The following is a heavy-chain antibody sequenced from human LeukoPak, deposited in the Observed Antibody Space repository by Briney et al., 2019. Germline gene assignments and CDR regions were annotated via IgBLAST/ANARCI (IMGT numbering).Heavy chain of an antibody. J-gene: IGHJ3*02. Sequence: SETLSLTCAIYGGSFSGYYWSWIRQPPGKGLEWIGEINHSGSTNYNPSLKSRVTISVDTSKNQFSLKLSSVTAADTAVYYCAREWELPAFDIWGQGTMVTVSS. CDR3: AREWELPAFDI. CDR1: GGSFSGYY. CDR2: INHSGST. V-gene: IGHV4-34*01. D-gene: IGHD1-26*01.